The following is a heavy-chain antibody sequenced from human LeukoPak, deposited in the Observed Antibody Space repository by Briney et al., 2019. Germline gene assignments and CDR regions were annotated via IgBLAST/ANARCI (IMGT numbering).Heavy chain of an antibody. J-gene: IGHJ4*02. CDR3: AKDPYCTRSSCYPDY. CDR2: ISHSGDNT. Sequence: PGGSLRLSCAASGFIFSTYSMTWVRQAPGKGLEWVSAISHSGDNTYYADSVKGRFSISRDNSKNTLYLQMNSLRVEDTAVYYCAKDPYCTRSSCYPDYWGQGTLVTVSS. CDR1: GFIFSTYS. V-gene: IGHV3-23*01. D-gene: IGHD2-8*01.